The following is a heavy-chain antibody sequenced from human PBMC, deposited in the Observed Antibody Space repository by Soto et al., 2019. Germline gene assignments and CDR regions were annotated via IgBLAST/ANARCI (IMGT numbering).Heavy chain of an antibody. D-gene: IGHD2-8*01. CDR1: GFTFGNYA. CDR3: AKKGLGSLATYCTTGDCHYAFDI. Sequence: EVQLLESGGGLVQPGGSLRLSCAASGFTFGNYAMIWVRQAPGKGLEWVSTISGGGDGTYYADSVRGRFTISRENSRNTVYLNMNSLRAEDTAVYYCAKKGLGSLATYCTTGDCHYAFDIWGQGTMVTVSS. CDR2: ISGGGDGT. V-gene: IGHV3-23*01. J-gene: IGHJ3*02.